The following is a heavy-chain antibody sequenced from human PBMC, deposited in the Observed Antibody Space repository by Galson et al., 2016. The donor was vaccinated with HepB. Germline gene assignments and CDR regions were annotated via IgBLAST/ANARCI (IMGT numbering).Heavy chain of an antibody. Sequence: SLRLSCAVSGFTFRTAWMNWVRQAPGKGLEWVASIKQDGSEKYNVDSVEGRFTISRDSAKNSIYLQMNSLRVEDTAVYYCARRNWGAPDYWGQGTLVTVSS. CDR3: ARRNWGAPDY. CDR2: IKQDGSEK. CDR1: GFTFRTAW. D-gene: IGHD7-27*01. J-gene: IGHJ4*02. V-gene: IGHV3-7*01.